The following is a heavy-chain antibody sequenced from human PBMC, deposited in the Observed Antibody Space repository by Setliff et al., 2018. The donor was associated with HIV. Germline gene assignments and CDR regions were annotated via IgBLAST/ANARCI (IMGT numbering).Heavy chain of an antibody. V-gene: IGHV3-48*01. D-gene: IGHD3-10*01. CDR2: ISSSGTTM. J-gene: IGHJ4*02. CDR3: ARDGPGSSYFFDY. CDR1: GFTFSYYS. Sequence: GGSLRLSCAASGFTFSYYSMTWVRQAPGKGLEWVSYISSSGTTMYYADPVKGRFTISRDNGKNSLYLQMNSLRAEDTAVYYCARDGPGSSYFFDYWGQGTVVTVSS.